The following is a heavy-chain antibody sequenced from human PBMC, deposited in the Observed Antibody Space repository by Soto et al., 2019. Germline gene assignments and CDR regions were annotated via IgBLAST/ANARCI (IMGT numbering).Heavy chain of an antibody. CDR3: ARYREESFDY. Sequence: EVQLVESGGGLVKPGGSLRLSCAASGFTFSSYKMHWVRQAPGKGLEWVSSISSSSSYIYYADSVKGRFTISRDNAKNSLYLQMNSLRAEDTAVYYCARYREESFDYWGQGTLVTVSS. CDR1: GFTFSSYK. D-gene: IGHD3-16*02. V-gene: IGHV3-21*01. CDR2: ISSSSSYI. J-gene: IGHJ4*02.